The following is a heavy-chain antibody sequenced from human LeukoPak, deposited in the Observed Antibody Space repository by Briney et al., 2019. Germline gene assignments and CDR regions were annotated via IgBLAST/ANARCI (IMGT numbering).Heavy chain of an antibody. CDR1: GYSISSGYY. CDR2: IYYSGST. CDR3: ARMSDIVVVPAAMWDSFFDY. D-gene: IGHD2-2*01. Sequence: SETLSLTCTVSGYSISSGYYWGWIRQPPGKGLEWIGSIYYSGSTYYNPSLKSRVTISVDTSKNQFSLKLSSVTAADTAVYYCARMSDIVVVPAAMWDSFFDYWGQGTLVAVSS. J-gene: IGHJ4*02. V-gene: IGHV4-38-2*02.